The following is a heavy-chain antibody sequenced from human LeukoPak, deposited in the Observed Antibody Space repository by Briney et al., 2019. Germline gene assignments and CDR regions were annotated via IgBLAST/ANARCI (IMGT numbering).Heavy chain of an antibody. CDR1: GFTFSSYA. J-gene: IGHJ5*02. V-gene: IGHV3-23*01. Sequence: GGSLRLSCAASGFTFSSYAMSWVRQAPGKGLEWVSAISGSGGSTYYADSVKGRFTISRDNSKNTLYLQMNSLRAEDTAVYYCAKLRQLLYRRSDWFDPWGQGTLVTVSS. CDR3: AKLRQLLYRRSDWFDP. CDR2: ISGSGGST. D-gene: IGHD2-2*02.